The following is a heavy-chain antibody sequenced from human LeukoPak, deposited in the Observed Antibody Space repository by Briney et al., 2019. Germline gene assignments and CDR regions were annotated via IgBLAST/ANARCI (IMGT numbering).Heavy chain of an antibody. V-gene: IGHV3-7*05. D-gene: IGHD3-3*01. CDR3: ARENVDYDFWSGYPNWFDP. Sequence: GGSLRLTCAASGFTFSNYWMSWVRQAPGKGLEWVANIRQDGSEKYYVDSVKGRFTISRDNAKKSLYLQMNSLRAEDTAVYYCARENVDYDFWSGYPNWFDPWGQGTLVTVSS. CDR1: GFTFSNYW. J-gene: IGHJ5*02. CDR2: IRQDGSEK.